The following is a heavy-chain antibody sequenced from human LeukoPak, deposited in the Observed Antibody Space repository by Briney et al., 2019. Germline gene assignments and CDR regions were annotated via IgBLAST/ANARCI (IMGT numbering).Heavy chain of an antibody. CDR2: IYPGDSDT. V-gene: IGHV5-51*01. D-gene: IGHD3-22*01. CDR1: GYSFTSYW. CDR3: ARHMSSGYYYEDAFDI. Sequence: GESLKISCKGSGYSFTSYWIGWVRQMPGKGLEWMGIIYPGDSDTRYSPSFQGQATISADKSISTAYLQWSSLKASDTAMYYCARHMSSGYYYEDAFDIWGQGTMVTVSS. J-gene: IGHJ3*02.